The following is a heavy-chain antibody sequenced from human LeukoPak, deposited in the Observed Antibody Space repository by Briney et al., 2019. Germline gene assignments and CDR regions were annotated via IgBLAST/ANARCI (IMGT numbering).Heavy chain of an antibody. V-gene: IGHV3-7*01. CDR3: ARASLSSLLTFDY. Sequence: GGSLRLSCAASGFTSSSYWMNWVRQAPGKGLGWVAIIKQDGSQKYYVDSVKGRFTISTDTAKNSLYLLMNSLRAEDTAVYYCARASLSSLLTFDYWGQGTLVTVSS. J-gene: IGHJ4*02. D-gene: IGHD2-15*01. CDR2: IKQDGSQK. CDR1: GFTSSSYW.